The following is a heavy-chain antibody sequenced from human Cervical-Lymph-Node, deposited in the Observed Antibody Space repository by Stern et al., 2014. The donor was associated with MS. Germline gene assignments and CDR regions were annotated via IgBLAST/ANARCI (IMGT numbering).Heavy chain of an antibody. CDR1: GGSFSGYY. CDR3: ARRVSVYRYYFDY. J-gene: IGHJ4*02. D-gene: IGHD4-11*01. CDR2: INHSGST. V-gene: IGHV4-34*01. Sequence: QVQLQQWGAGLLKPSETLSLTCALYGGSFSGYYWSWIRQPPGKGLEWIGEINHSGSTNYNPSLKSRVTIPVDTSKNQFSLKLSSVTAADTAVYYCARRVSVYRYYFDYWGQGTLVTVSS.